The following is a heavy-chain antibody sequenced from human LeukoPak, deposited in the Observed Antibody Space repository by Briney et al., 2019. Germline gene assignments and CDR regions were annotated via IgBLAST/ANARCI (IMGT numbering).Heavy chain of an antibody. D-gene: IGHD2-2*01. CDR3: ACRDLTSTWSYP. CDR2: IYPGDSRI. Sequence: GESLKISCKGIGYRFTSYWIGWVRPMPGKGMEWMGVIYPGDSRIRYNPSFQGQVTISVDKSIRTAYLQWVSLKASDTAMYYCACRDLTSTWSYPWGQGTLVTVSS. J-gene: IGHJ5*02. CDR1: GYRFTSYW. V-gene: IGHV5-51*01.